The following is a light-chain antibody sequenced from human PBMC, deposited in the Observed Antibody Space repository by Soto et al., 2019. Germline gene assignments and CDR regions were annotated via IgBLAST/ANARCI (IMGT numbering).Light chain of an antibody. J-gene: IGKJ2*01. CDR1: QSISVH. CDR2: AAS. CDR3: QQSYITPYT. Sequence: DIQMTQSPSSLSASVGDTVTITCRASQSISVHLNWYQQKGGKVPKLLIYAASNLYSGVPSRFSGSGSETDFALTISSLQPEDFATYYCQQSYITPYTFGQGNRLVIK. V-gene: IGKV1-39*01.